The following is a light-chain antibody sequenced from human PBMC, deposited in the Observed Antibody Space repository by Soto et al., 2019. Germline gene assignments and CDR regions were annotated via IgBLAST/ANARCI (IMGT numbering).Light chain of an antibody. CDR2: GAS. J-gene: IGKJ2*01. Sequence: EIVLTQSPGTLSLSPGEGATLSCRSSQDVGTNYLAWYQQKPGQAPRLLIFGASSRASGVPGRFSGSGSGTDLNLTISRLEPEDYAVYYCQQFINSPYMYIFGQGTKLEI. CDR3: QQFINSPYMYI. V-gene: IGKV3-20*01. CDR1: QDVGTNY.